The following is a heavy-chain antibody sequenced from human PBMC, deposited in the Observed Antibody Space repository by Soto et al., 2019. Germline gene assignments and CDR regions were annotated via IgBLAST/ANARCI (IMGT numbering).Heavy chain of an antibody. Sequence: FLRLSCSASGFTFSSYAMHWVRQAPGKGLEYVSAISSNGGSTYYADSVKGRFTISRDNSKNTLYLQMSSLRAEDTAVYYCVKVVESPDDFDYWGQGTLVTVSS. CDR1: GFTFSSYA. J-gene: IGHJ4*02. CDR2: ISSNGGST. V-gene: IGHV3-64D*06. D-gene: IGHD3-16*01. CDR3: VKVVESPDDFDY.